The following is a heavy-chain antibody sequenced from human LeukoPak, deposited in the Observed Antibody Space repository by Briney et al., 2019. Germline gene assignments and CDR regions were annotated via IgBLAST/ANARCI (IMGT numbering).Heavy chain of an antibody. CDR3: AKSSYSGYVFEDAFDI. CDR1: GFTFSSYG. V-gene: IGHV3-23*01. CDR2: ISGSGGSA. D-gene: IGHD5-12*01. J-gene: IGHJ3*02. Sequence: GGSLRLSCAASGFTFSSYGMSWVRQAPGKGLEWVSAISGSGGSAYYADSVKGQFTISRDNSKNTLYLQVNSLRAEDTAVYYCAKSSYSGYVFEDAFDIWGQGTMVTVSS.